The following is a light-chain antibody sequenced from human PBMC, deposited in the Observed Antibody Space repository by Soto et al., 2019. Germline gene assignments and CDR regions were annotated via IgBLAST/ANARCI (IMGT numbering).Light chain of an antibody. CDR3: QQYCNSPLT. J-gene: IGKJ4*01. V-gene: IGKV3-20*01. CDR1: QSVSSSY. Sequence: EIVLTQSPGTLSLSQGERATLSCRASQSVSSSYLAWYQQRPGQAPRLLIYGASNRATGIPDRFSGSGSGTDFTLTISRLEPEDFAVYFCQQYCNSPLTFGGGTKGEIK. CDR2: GAS.